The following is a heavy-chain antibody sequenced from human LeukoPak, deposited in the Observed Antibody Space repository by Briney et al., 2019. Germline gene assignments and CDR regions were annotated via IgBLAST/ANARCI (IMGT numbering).Heavy chain of an antibody. CDR2: IKHSGST. CDR1: GGSFSGYY. Sequence: SETLSLTCAVYGGSFSGYYWSWIRQPPGKGLEWIGEIKHSGSTNYNPSLKSRVTISVDTSKNQFSLKLSSVTAADTAVYYCARATELNPNDYWGQGTLVTVSS. J-gene: IGHJ4*02. D-gene: IGHD1-1*01. CDR3: ARATELNPNDY. V-gene: IGHV4-34*01.